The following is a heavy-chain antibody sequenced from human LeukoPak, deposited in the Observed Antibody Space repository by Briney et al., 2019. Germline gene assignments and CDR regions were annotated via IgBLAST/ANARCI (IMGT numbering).Heavy chain of an antibody. CDR3: AKVMGYDSSGYINY. Sequence: PGGSLRLSCAASGFTFSSYGMHWVRQAPGKGLEWVAVISYDGSNKYYADSVKGRFTISRDNSKNTLYLQMNSLRAEDTAVYYCAKVMGYDSSGYINYWGQGTLVTVSS. CDR2: ISYDGSNK. D-gene: IGHD3-22*01. J-gene: IGHJ4*02. V-gene: IGHV3-30*18. CDR1: GFTFSSYG.